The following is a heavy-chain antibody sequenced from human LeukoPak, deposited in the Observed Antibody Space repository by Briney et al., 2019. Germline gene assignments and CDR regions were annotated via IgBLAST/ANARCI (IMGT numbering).Heavy chain of an antibody. J-gene: IGHJ4*02. CDR1: GFTFSGNY. V-gene: IGHV3-53*01. CDR3: ARGRMGSGGFDY. Sequence: GGSLRLSCAASGFTFSGNYMSWVRQAPGKGLEWVSVIYSGGGTYYADSVKGRFTISRGNAQNSLSLQMNSLRAEDTAVYFCARGRMGSGGFDYWGQGVLVTVSS. D-gene: IGHD6-19*01. CDR2: IYSGGGT.